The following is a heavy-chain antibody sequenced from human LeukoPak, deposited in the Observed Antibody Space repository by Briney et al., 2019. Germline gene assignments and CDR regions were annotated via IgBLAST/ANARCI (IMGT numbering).Heavy chain of an antibody. CDR2: IIPIFGTA. J-gene: IGHJ6*02. CDR3: ARPNRGYSYGFKLRPPQTLGMDV. Sequence: SVKVPCKASGGTFSSYAISWVRQAPGQGLEWMGGIIPIFGTANYAQKFQGRVTITADESTSTAYMELSSLRSEDTAVYYCARPNRGYSYGFKLRPPQTLGMDVWGQGTTVTVSS. D-gene: IGHD5-18*01. V-gene: IGHV1-69*13. CDR1: GGTFSSYA.